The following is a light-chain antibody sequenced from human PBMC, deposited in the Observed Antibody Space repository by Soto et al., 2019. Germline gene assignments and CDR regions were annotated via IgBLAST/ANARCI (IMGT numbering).Light chain of an antibody. CDR3: QQYNDWPPNT. V-gene: IGKV3-15*01. J-gene: IGKJ2*01. CDR2: DTS. CDR1: QTISRN. Sequence: EIVMTHSPATLSLSPGEGATLSCRASQTISRNLAWYQQKPGQAPRLLIYDTSTRATGIPARFSGSGSGTEFTLTISSLQSEDFAVYYCQQYNDWPPNTFGQGTKLEIK.